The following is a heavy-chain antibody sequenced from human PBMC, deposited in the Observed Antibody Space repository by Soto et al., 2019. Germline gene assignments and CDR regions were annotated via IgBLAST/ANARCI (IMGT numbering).Heavy chain of an antibody. V-gene: IGHV1-2*02. J-gene: IGHJ4*01. CDR1: VFSVDTTYC. CDR2: INPNSGDT. CDR3: GSPRSGPSPDVGH. Sequence: ASVKVSCKASVFSVDTTYCIHWVRRAPGQGLEWMGSINPNSGDTNYAQNFQGRVTMTRDTSISTAYMEVSSLTSDDTAVYYCGSPRSGPSPDVGHCGPGTVVTVSS. D-gene: IGHD2-15*01.